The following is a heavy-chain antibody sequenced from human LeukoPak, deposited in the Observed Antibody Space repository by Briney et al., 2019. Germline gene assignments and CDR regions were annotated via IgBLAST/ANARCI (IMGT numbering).Heavy chain of an antibody. D-gene: IGHD3-10*02. CDR2: IYSGGST. Sequence: GGSLRLSCAASEFSVGSNYMTWVRQAPGKGLEWVSLIYSGGSTYYADSVKGRFTISRDNAKNSLYLQMNSLRVEDTAVYYCAELGITMIGGVWGKGTTVTISS. CDR3: AELGITMIGGV. CDR1: EFSVGSNY. V-gene: IGHV3-66*01. J-gene: IGHJ6*04.